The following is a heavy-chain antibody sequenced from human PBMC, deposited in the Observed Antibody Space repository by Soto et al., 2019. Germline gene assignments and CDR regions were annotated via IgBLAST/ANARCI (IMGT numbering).Heavy chain of an antibody. Sequence: ASVKVSCKASGYTFTGYYMHWVRQAPGQGLEWMGWINPNSGGTNYAQKFQGWVTMTRDTSISTAYMELSRLRSDDTAVYYCARAPPYDSSGHDAFDIWGQGTMVTVSS. CDR2: INPNSGGT. D-gene: IGHD3-22*01. J-gene: IGHJ3*02. CDR3: ARAPPYDSSGHDAFDI. CDR1: GYTFTGYY. V-gene: IGHV1-2*04.